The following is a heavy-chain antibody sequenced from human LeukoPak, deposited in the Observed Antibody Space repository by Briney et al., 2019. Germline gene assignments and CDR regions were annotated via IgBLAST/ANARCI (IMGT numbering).Heavy chain of an antibody. Sequence: SVKVSCKASGGTFSSYAISWVRQAPGQGLEWMGGIIPIFGTANYAQKFQGKVTITADESTSTAYMELSSLRSEDTAVYYCAREAAALGSLDYWGQGTLVTVSS. CDR1: GGTFSSYA. CDR3: AREAAALGSLDY. J-gene: IGHJ4*02. V-gene: IGHV1-69*13. CDR2: IIPIFGTA. D-gene: IGHD6-13*01.